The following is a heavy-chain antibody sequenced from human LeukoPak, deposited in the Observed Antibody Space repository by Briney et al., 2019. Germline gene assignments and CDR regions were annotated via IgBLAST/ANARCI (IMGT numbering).Heavy chain of an antibody. J-gene: IGHJ4*02. CDR3: AKDYDVLTGDYNPAPIDY. V-gene: IGHV3-23*01. Sequence: GGSLRLSCAASGFTFSSYTMSWVRQAPGKGLGWVSGISGTGGSTYSADSVKGRFTISRDNSKNTLYLQMNSLRAEDTAVYYCAKDYDVLTGDYNPAPIDYWGQGTLVTVSS. D-gene: IGHD3-9*01. CDR2: ISGTGGST. CDR1: GFTFSSYT.